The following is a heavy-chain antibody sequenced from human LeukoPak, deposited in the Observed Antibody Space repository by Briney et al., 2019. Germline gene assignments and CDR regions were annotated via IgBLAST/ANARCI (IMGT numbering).Heavy chain of an antibody. CDR3: AGDGRGGHNDF. Sequence: GGSLRLSCAASGFTFSAYNMNWVRQTPGKGLEWVSYISKSSNTIYYADSVKGRFTISRDNAKNSLYLQMDGLRVDDTAVYFCAGDGRGGHNDFWGQGTLITVSS. J-gene: IGHJ4*02. D-gene: IGHD4-23*01. CDR1: GFTFSAYN. V-gene: IGHV3-48*01. CDR2: ISKSSNTI.